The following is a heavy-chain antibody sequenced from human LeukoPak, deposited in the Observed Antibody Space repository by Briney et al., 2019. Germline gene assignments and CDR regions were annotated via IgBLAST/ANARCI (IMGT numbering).Heavy chain of an antibody. J-gene: IGHJ5*02. CDR1: GYTLTSYD. CDR3: ASAHYYDSSGYGTDP. CDR2: IIPIFGTA. D-gene: IGHD3-22*01. V-gene: IGHV1-69*13. Sequence: SVRVSCKASGYTLTSYDINWVREAPGQGLEWMGGIIPIFGTANYAQKFQGRVTITADESTSTAYMELSSLRSEDTAVYYCASAHYYDSSGYGTDPWGQGTLVTVSS.